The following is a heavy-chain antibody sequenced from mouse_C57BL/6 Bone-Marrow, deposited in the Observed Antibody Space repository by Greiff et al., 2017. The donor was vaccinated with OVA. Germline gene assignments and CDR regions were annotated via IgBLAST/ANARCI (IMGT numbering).Heavy chain of an antibody. CDR3: ARHGPLTTGVAPYAMDY. D-gene: IGHD1-1*01. V-gene: IGHV5-12*01. J-gene: IGHJ4*01. CDR1: GFTFSDYY. CDR2: ISNGGGST. Sequence: EVKVEESGGGLVQPGGSLKLSCAASGFTFSDYYMYWVRQTPEKRLEWVAYISNGGGSTYYPDTVKGRFTISRDNAKNTLYLQMSRLKSEDTAMYYCARHGPLTTGVAPYAMDYWGQGTSGTVSS.